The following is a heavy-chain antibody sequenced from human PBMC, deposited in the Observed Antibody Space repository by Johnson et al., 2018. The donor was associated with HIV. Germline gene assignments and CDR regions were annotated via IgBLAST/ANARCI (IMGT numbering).Heavy chain of an antibody. CDR3: AKDTRSSSGLGAFDI. V-gene: IGHV3-30*19. D-gene: IGHD6-6*01. CDR2: ISYDGSNK. CDR1: GFTFSSYV. Sequence: QVQLVETGGGLIQPGGSLRLSCAASGFTFSSYVMHWVRQAPGKGLEWVAVISYDGSNKYYADSVKGRFTISRDNSKNTLYLQMNSLRAEDTAVYYCAKDTRSSSGLGAFDIWGQGTMVTVS. J-gene: IGHJ3*02.